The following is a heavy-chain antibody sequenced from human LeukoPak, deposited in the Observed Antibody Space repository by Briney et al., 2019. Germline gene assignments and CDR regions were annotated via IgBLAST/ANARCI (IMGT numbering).Heavy chain of an antibody. J-gene: IGHJ2*01. CDR3: ARASAHRGIAVAGVHWYFDL. CDR2: IYYSGST. D-gene: IGHD6-19*01. Sequence: SETLSLTCTVPAGSISSYYWSWIRQPPGEGLQWIAYIYYSGSTNYNPSLKSRLTISVDTSKNQFSLKLTSVTAADTAVYYCARASAHRGIAVAGVHWYFDLWGRGTLVTVSS. V-gene: IGHV4-59*01. CDR1: AGSISSYY.